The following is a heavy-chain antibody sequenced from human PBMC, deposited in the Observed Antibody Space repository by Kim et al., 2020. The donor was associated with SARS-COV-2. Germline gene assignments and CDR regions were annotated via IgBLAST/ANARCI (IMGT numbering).Heavy chain of an antibody. J-gene: IGHJ4*02. D-gene: IGHD3-22*01. CDR1: GGSISSSFNY. V-gene: IGHV4-39*01. Sequence: SETLSLTCTVSGGSISSSFNYWGWIRQPPGKGLEWIGSVYHSGSTYDSPSLKSRVTVSVDTSKNAFYLKVTSVTAADTAVYFCARLPHDSSGYVDSWGPGILVTVSS. CDR2: VYHSGST. CDR3: ARLPHDSSGYVDS.